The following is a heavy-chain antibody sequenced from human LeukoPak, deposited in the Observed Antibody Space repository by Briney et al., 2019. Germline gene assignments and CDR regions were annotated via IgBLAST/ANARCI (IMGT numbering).Heavy chain of an antibody. V-gene: IGHV3-23*01. CDR2: IRGST. CDR1: GFTFNNYA. D-gene: IGHD5-12*01. CDR3: AKDLGGSTDY. Sequence: PGGSLRLSCAASGFTFNNYAMSWVRQAPGKGLKWVSLIRGSTYYADSVKGRFTFSRDNSQNTLYLQMNSLRAEDTALYYCAKDLGGSTDYWGQGTLVTVSS. J-gene: IGHJ4*02.